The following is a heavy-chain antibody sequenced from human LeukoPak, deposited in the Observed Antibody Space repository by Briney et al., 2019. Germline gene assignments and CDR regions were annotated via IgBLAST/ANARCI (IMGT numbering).Heavy chain of an antibody. CDR2: IYQSGST. Sequence: SQTLSLTCTVSGGSISSGGYFWSWIRQPPGKGLEYIGYIYQSGSTYYNPSLKSRVTISVDSSKNQFSLKLSSVTAADTAVYYCARVSPYSRSPSFDYWGQGTQVTVSS. V-gene: IGHV4-30-2*01. CDR3: ARVSPYSRSPSFDY. J-gene: IGHJ4*02. CDR1: GGSISSGGYF. D-gene: IGHD4-11*01.